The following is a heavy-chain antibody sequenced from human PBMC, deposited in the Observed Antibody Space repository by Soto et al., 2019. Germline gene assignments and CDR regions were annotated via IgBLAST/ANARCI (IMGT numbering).Heavy chain of an antibody. J-gene: IGHJ4*02. CDR2: ISYDGSNK. CDR1: GLTFSRYG. Sequence: PGGSVRLSCAASGLTFSRYGMHWVRQAPGKGLEWAAHISYDGSNKHYAESVKGRFTISRDSSKNTLYLQMNSLRAEDTAVYYCVKDTYYYDSSGYYIFDYWGQGTLVTVSS. V-gene: IGHV3-30*18. CDR3: VKDTYYYDSSGYYIFDY. D-gene: IGHD3-22*01.